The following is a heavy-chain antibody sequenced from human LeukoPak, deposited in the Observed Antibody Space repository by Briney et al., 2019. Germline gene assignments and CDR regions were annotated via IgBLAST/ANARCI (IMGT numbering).Heavy chain of an antibody. CDR3: AKDLYSSGWYQDY. CDR1: GFTFSSYA. D-gene: IGHD6-19*01. Sequence: PRGSLRLSCAASGFTFSSYAMSWVRQAPGKGLEWVSAISGSGGSTYYADSVKGRFTISRDNSKNTLYLQMNSLRAEDTAVYYCAKDLYSSGWYQDYWGQGTLVTVSS. J-gene: IGHJ4*02. CDR2: ISGSGGST. V-gene: IGHV3-23*01.